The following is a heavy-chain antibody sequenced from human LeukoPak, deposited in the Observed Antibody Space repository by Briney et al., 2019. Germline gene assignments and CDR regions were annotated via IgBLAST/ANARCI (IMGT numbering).Heavy chain of an antibody. Sequence: PSETLSLTCAVSGGSFSGYYWSRIRQPPGKGLEWIGESNHSGSTNYNPSLKIRVTISVDTSNNQFSLKLSSVTAADTAVYYCARGSRYYGSGSYPIKRRCYFDYWGQGTLVTVSS. CDR2: SNHSGST. D-gene: IGHD3-10*01. CDR3: ARGSRYYGSGSYPIKRRCYFDY. CDR1: GGSFSGYY. J-gene: IGHJ4*02. V-gene: IGHV4-34*01.